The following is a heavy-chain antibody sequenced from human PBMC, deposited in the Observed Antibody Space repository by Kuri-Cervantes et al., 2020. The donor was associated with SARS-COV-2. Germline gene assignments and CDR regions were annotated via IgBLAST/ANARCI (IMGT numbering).Heavy chain of an antibody. CDR3: ARAGTSGSYLGY. CDR1: GFMFSRYW. D-gene: IGHD1-26*01. Sequence: GESLKISCAASGFMFSRYWMSWVRQAPGKGPEWVANINEDGSEKYYVDSVKGRFTISRDNAKNSLYLQMNSLRAEDTAFYYCARAGTSGSYLGYLGQGTLVTVSS. V-gene: IGHV3-7*03. CDR2: INEDGSEK. J-gene: IGHJ4*02.